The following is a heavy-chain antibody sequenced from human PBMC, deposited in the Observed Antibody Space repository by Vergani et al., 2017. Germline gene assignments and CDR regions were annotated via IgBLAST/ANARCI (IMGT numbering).Heavy chain of an antibody. V-gene: IGHV4-59*06. Sequence: QVQLQESGPGLVKPSETLSLTCTVSGGSISSYYWSWIRQHPGKGLEWIGYIYYSGSTYYNPSLKSRVTISVDTSKNQFSLKLSSVTAADTAVYYCARTPAGGRSWFDPWGQGTLVTVSS. CDR3: ARTPAGGRSWFDP. J-gene: IGHJ5*02. CDR1: GGSISSYY. CDR2: IYYSGST. D-gene: IGHD1-14*01.